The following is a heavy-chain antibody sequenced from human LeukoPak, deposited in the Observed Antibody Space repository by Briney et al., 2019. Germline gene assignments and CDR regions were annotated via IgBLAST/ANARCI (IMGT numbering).Heavy chain of an antibody. V-gene: IGHV4-38-2*02. CDR2: IYHSGTT. J-gene: IGHJ4*02. CDR3: VRVYGNSKTNDY. CDR1: GYSISSDYY. Sequence: SETLSLTCTVSGYSISSDYYWGWIRQPPGKGLEWIGSIYHSGTTYYNPSLKSRVTISVDTSKNQFSLKLTSVTAADTALYYCVRVYGNSKTNDYWGQGTLVTVSS. D-gene: IGHD5-24*01.